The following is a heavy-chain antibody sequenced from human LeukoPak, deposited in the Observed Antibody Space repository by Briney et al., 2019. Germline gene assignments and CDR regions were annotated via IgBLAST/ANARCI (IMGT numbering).Heavy chain of an antibody. CDR2: VFYSGST. CDR3: ARLWSTDCSGGSCPHQPNY. CDR1: GGSISSSSYY. V-gene: IGHV4-39*01. Sequence: PSETLSLTCTVSGGSISSSSYYWGWIRQPPGEGLEWIGSVFYSGSTYYNPSLKSRVTMSVDTSKNQFSLKLSSVIAADTAVYYCARLWSTDCSGGSCPHQPNYWGQGTLVTVSS. J-gene: IGHJ4*02. D-gene: IGHD2-15*01.